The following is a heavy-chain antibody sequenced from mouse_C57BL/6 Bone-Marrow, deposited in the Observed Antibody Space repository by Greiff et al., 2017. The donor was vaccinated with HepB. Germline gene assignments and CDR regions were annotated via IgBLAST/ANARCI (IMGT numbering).Heavy chain of an antibody. Sequence: VKLMESGAELARPGASVKLSCKASGYTFTSYGISWVKQRTGQGLEWIGEIYPRSGNTYYNEKFKGKATLTADKSSSTAYMELRSLTSEDSAVYFCARGRYYYGRGDYWGQGTTLTVSS. CDR1: GYTFTSYG. V-gene: IGHV1-81*01. D-gene: IGHD1-1*01. CDR2: IYPRSGNT. J-gene: IGHJ2*01. CDR3: ARGRYYYGRGDY.